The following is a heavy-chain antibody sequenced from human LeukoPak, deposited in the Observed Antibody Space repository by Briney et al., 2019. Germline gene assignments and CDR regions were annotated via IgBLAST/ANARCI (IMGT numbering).Heavy chain of an antibody. CDR1: GGSFSGYY. D-gene: IGHD2-21*01. CDR3: ARRSLWQAKGDWFDP. Sequence: SETLSLTCAVYGGSFSGYYWSWIRQPPGKGLEWIGEINHSGSTNYNPSLKSRVTISVDTSKNQFSLKLSSVTAADTAVYYCARRSLWQAKGDWFDPWGQGTLVTVSS. V-gene: IGHV4-34*01. J-gene: IGHJ5*02. CDR2: INHSGST.